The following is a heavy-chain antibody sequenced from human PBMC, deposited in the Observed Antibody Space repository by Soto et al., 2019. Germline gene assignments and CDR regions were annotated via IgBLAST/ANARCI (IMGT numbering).Heavy chain of an antibody. CDR1: GFTFSSYG. J-gene: IGHJ4*02. V-gene: IGHV3-33*03. CDR2: IWFDGSNK. Sequence: PGGSLRLSCAASGFTFSSYGMHWVRQAPGKGLQWVAVIWFDGSNKYYADSVKGRFTISRDSSKNTLYLQMNSLRAEDTAVYYCARGLYYYDSSGYYFDYWGQGTLVTVSS. CDR3: ARGLYYYDSSGYYFDY. D-gene: IGHD3-22*01.